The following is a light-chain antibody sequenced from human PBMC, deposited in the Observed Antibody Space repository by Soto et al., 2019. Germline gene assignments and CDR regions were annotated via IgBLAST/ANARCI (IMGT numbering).Light chain of an antibody. J-gene: IGKJ1*01. CDR2: GAS. V-gene: IGKV3-20*01. CDR1: QSVSSSY. Sequence: EIVLTQSPGTLSLSPGERATLSCRASQSVSSSYLGWYQQKPGQAPRLLIYGASSRATGIPDRFSGSGSGTDFTLTISRLEPEDFVVYYCQQCGNSPKTFGQGTKVEIK. CDR3: QQCGNSPKT.